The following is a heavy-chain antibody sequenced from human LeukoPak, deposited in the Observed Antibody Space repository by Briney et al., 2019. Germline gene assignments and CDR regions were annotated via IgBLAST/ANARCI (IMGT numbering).Heavy chain of an antibody. CDR1: GGSISSGSYY. V-gene: IGHV4-61*02. CDR3: AREQDSSSRPGVDY. D-gene: IGHD6-13*01. CDR2: IYTSGST. J-gene: IGHJ4*02. Sequence: PSQTLSLTCTVSGGSISSGSYYWSWIRQPAGKGLEWIGRIYTSGSTNYNPSLKSRVTISVDTSKNQFSLKLSSVTAADTAVYYCAREQDSSSRPGVDYWGQGTLVTVSS.